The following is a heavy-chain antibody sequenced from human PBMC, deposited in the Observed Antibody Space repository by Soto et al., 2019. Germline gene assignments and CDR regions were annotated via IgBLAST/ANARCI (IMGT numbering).Heavy chain of an antibody. CDR3: ALRSSIDAY. CDR1: GGTFSSYA. J-gene: IGHJ4*02. V-gene: IGHV1-69*12. Sequence: QVQLVQSGAEVRELGSSVKVSCKASGGTFSSYAINWVRQAPGQGLTWMGGIIPLFDTTNYAQKFQGRVTITADESTSTDYMELSSLRYDGTAFYYCALRSSIDAYWGQGTLVTVSS. CDR2: IIPLFDTT. D-gene: IGHD3-16*02.